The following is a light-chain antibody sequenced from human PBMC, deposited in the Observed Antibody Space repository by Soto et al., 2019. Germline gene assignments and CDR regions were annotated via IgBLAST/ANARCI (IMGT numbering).Light chain of an antibody. CDR1: QTIDNT. CDR3: QHYNYWPYT. Sequence: EIVMTQSPGTLSLSPGERATLSCRASQTIDNTLAWYQRKAGQAPRLLSYDASTRATGVPARFSGSGSGTDFTRTISSLQSEDFAVYYCQHYNYWPYTFGQGTKVDIK. CDR2: DAS. J-gene: IGKJ2*01. V-gene: IGKV3-15*01.